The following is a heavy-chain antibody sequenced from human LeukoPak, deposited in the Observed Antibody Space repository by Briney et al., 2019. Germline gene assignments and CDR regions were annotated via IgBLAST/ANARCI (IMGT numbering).Heavy chain of an antibody. CDR3: ATDAAYGYDRFDH. J-gene: IGHJ4*02. CDR2: IKEDGSDK. Sequence: GGSLRLSCEATGFIFSNYWMAWVRQAPGKGLEWVANIKEDGSDKNYVVSMEGRFTTSRDNAKNSLYLQMNSVRVEDTAVYYCATDAAYGYDRFDHWGQGTQVTVSS. D-gene: IGHD2-15*01. CDR1: GFIFSNYW. V-gene: IGHV3-7*01.